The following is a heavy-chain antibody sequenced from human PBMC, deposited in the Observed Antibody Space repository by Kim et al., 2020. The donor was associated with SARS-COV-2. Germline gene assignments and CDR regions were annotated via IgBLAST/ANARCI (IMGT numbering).Heavy chain of an antibody. J-gene: IGHJ4*02. Sequence: ADSVKGRFTISRDNAKNSLYLQMNSLRAEDTAVYYCARGGDDSSGYYFDYWGQGTLVTVSS. CDR3: ARGGDDSSGYYFDY. D-gene: IGHD3-22*01. V-gene: IGHV3-48*03.